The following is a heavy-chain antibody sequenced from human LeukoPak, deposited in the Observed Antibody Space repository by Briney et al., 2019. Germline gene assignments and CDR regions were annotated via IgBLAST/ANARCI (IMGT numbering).Heavy chain of an antibody. V-gene: IGHV3-64*01. D-gene: IGHD6-19*01. CDR1: GFTFSSYA. CDR3: ARGRSSGWYRAFDI. CDR2: ISSNGGST. J-gene: IGHJ3*02. Sequence: HPGGSLTLSCAASGFTFSSYAMLWLRQAPGKALEYVSAISSNGGSTYYANSVKGRFTISRDNSKNSLYLQMGSLRAEDMAVYYCARGRSSGWYRAFDIWGQGTMVTVSS.